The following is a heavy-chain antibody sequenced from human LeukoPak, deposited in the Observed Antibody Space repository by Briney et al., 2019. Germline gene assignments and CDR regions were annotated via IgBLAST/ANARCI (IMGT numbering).Heavy chain of an antibody. CDR2: ISYDGGYQ. J-gene: IGHJ4*02. CDR1: GFNFGSYA. CDR3: ATESSLSN. Sequence: GGSLRLSCVASGFNFGSYAMDWVRQAPGKGLEWVGDISYDGGYQSYAVSVRGRFTVSRDNSKNMLYLQMNSLRPEDAAVYYCATESSLSNWGRGTLVTVSS. V-gene: IGHV3-30*04.